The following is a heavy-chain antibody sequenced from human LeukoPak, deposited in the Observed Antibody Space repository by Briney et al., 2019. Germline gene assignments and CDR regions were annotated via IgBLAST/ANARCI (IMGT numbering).Heavy chain of an antibody. CDR3: VRGIGAAAGTGSNP. V-gene: IGHV7-4-1*02. J-gene: IGHJ5*02. CDR1: GYTFTTYP. CDR2: INTNTGSP. Sequence: WASVKVSCKASGYTFTTYPINWVRQAPGQGLEWMGWINTNTGSPTYAQGLTGRFVFSLDTSVSTAFLQINSLKAEDTALYYCVRGIGAAAGTGSNPWGQGTLVTVSS. D-gene: IGHD6-13*01.